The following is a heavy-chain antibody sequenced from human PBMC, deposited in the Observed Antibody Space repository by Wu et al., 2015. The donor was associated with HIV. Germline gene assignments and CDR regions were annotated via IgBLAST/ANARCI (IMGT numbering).Heavy chain of an antibody. CDR2: ITPNSGAT. D-gene: IGHD3-16*02. Sequence: QVQLVQSGAEVKKPGASVKISCQGSGNTFAKYHMHWFRQAPGQGLEWMGWITPNSGATNYAQKFQGRVTMSRDRSISTAYLELDRLTSDDTGDYFCARQVIGRDFRKLYYYMDVWGKGTTLTVSS. CDR1: GNTFAKYH. CDR3: ARQVIGRDFRKLYYYMDV. V-gene: IGHV1-2*02. J-gene: IGHJ6*03.